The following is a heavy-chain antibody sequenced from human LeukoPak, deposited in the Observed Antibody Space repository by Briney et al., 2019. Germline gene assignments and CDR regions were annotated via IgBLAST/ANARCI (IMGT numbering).Heavy chain of an antibody. CDR2: IYYSGST. CDR1: GGSLTSYY. V-gene: IGHV4-59*01. D-gene: IGHD3-10*01. CDR3: ARMGWFGELSHYYYYMDV. J-gene: IGHJ6*03. Sequence: SETLSLTRILPGGSLTSYYWSWIRPPPEGGLGWIGYIYYSGSTNYNPSLNSRVTISVDTSKTQFSLKLSSVTAADTAVYYCARMGWFGELSHYYYYMDVGGKGTTVTVS.